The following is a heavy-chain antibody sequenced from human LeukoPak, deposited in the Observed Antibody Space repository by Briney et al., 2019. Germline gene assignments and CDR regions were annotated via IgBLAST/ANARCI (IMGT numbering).Heavy chain of an antibody. D-gene: IGHD2-2*02. J-gene: IGHJ4*02. Sequence: GGSLRLSWAASGFTFSSYGMHWVRQAPGKGLEWVAFIRYDGSNKYYADSVKGRFTISRDNSKNTLYLQMNSLRAEDTAVYYCAKDLPTQIIVVVPAAIDYWGQGTLVTVSS. CDR2: IRYDGSNK. V-gene: IGHV3-30*02. CDR3: AKDLPTQIIVVVPAAIDY. CDR1: GFTFSSYG.